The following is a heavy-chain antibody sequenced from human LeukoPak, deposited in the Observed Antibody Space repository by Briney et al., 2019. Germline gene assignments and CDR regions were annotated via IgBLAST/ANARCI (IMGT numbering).Heavy chain of an antibody. V-gene: IGHV4-4*07. CDR1: GGSISSYY. CDR2: IYTSGST. J-gene: IGHJ4*02. Sequence: SETLSLTCTVSGGSISSYYWSWIRQPAGKGLEWIGRIYTSGSTNYNPSLKSRVTMSVDTSKNQFSLKLSSVTAADTAVYYCARDIEYSSSGLIDYWGQGPLVTVPS. CDR3: ARDIEYSSSGLIDY. D-gene: IGHD6-13*01.